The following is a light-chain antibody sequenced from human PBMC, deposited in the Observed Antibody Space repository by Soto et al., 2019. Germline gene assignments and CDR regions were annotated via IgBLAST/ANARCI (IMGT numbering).Light chain of an antibody. CDR2: DVS. Sequence: DIQMTQSPSTLSASVGDRVTITCRASQSISSWLAWYQQRPGKAPRLLIYDVSSLESGVPSRFSGSGSGTEFTLTISSLQPDDFATNYCQQYKGYPYSFGQGTKLEIK. V-gene: IGKV1-5*01. CDR1: QSISSW. J-gene: IGKJ2*01. CDR3: QQYKGYPYS.